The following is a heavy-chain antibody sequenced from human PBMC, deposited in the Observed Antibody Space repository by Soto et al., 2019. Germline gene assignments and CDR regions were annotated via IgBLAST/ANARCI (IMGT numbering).Heavy chain of an antibody. V-gene: IGHV5-51*01. Sequence: GQSLKISWNVSGYSFTNYWSGWMSQMPGKGLEWMGIIYPGDSDTRYSPSFQGQVTISADKSISTAYLQWSSLKASDTAMYYCARRHGDYGLGAFDIWGQGTMVTVSS. CDR3: ARRHGDYGLGAFDI. CDR1: GYSFTNYW. J-gene: IGHJ3*02. CDR2: IYPGDSDT. D-gene: IGHD4-17*01.